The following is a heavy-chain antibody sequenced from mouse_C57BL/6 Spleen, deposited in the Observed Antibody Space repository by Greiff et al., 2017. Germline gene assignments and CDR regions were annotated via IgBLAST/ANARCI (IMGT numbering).Heavy chain of an antibody. Sequence: VPLQQPGAELVKPGASVQLSCKASGYTFTRYWMHWVKPRPGRGLEWIGRIDPNRGGTKYNEKFKSKATLTVDKPSSTAYMQLSSLTSEDSAVYYCARWGYYGSSYDYAMDYWGQGTSVTVSS. CDR1: GYTFTRYW. V-gene: IGHV1-72*01. D-gene: IGHD1-1*01. CDR2: IDPNRGGT. CDR3: ARWGYYGSSYDYAMDY. J-gene: IGHJ4*01.